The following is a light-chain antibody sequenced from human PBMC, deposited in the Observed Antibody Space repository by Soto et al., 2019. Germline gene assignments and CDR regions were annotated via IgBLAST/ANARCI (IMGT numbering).Light chain of an antibody. CDR3: QSYDSSPSWV. CDR1: SGSIASNS. CDR2: EDN. J-gene: IGLJ3*02. V-gene: IGLV6-57*01. Sequence: NFMLTQPHSVSESPGKTVTISCTRSSGSIASNSVQWYQQRPGSSPTTVIYEDNQRPSGVPDRFSGSIDSSSNSASLTISGLKTEDEADYYCQSYDSSPSWVFGGGTKVTVL.